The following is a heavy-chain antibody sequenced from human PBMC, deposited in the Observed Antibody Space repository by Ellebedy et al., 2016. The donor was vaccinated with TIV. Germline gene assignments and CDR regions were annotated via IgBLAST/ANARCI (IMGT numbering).Heavy chain of an antibody. J-gene: IGHJ4*02. V-gene: IGHV3-23*01. D-gene: IGHD5-18*01. CDR3: AREDENTAMALDY. Sequence: GESLKISCAASGFTSALYAMTWVRQAPGKGLEWVSTISSSGTGTHYADSVKGRFTISRDNSKNTLFLQMNSLRAEDTAVYFCAREDENTAMALDYWGQGTLVSVSS. CDR1: GFTSALYA. CDR2: ISSSGTGT.